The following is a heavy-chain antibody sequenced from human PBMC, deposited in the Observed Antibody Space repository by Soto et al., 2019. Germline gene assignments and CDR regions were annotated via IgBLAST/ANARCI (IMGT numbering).Heavy chain of an antibody. CDR2: ISYDGSNK. J-gene: IGHJ4*02. Sequence: QVHLVESGGGVVQPGRSLRLSCAASGFTFNTYGMHWVRQSPGKGLEWVAVISYDGSNKYYVDSVKGRFAVSRDNSKTTLYLQMSSLRAEDTAVYYCAKAQRGSGTHFDYWGQGSLVTVSS. V-gene: IGHV3-30*18. CDR3: AKAQRGSGTHFDY. CDR1: GFTFNTYG. D-gene: IGHD3-16*01.